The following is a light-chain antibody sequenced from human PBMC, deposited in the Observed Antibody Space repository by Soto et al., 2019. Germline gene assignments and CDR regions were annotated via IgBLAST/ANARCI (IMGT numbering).Light chain of an antibody. J-gene: IGKJ1*01. CDR3: QQYNSYSRT. CDR2: KAS. Sequence: DIQMTQSPSTLSGSVGDRVTITCLASQTISSWLAWYQQKPGKAPKLLIYKASTLKSGVPSRFSGSGSGTEFTLTISSLQPDDFATYYCQQYNSYSRTCGQGTKGDIK. CDR1: QTISSW. V-gene: IGKV1-5*03.